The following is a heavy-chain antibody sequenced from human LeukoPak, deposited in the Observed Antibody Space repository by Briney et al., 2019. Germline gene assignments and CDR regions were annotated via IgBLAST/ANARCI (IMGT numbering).Heavy chain of an antibody. CDR1: GHTFIPYY. CDR3: AGDGYCRGSSCPFQH. CDR2: INPNSGAA. D-gene: IGHD2-2*03. V-gene: IGHV1-2*02. J-gene: IGHJ1*01. Sequence: APGKPSCKASGHTFIPYYVFCVPQAPGHGLGWRGWINPNSGAAGHAQKFQGRVTMTRDTSISTSYMEVTGLRSDDTAVYFCAGDGYCRGSSCPFQHWGQGTVVRVSS.